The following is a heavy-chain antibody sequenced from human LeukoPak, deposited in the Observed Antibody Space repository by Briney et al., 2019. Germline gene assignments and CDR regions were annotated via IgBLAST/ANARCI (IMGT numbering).Heavy chain of an antibody. V-gene: IGHV4-39*01. J-gene: IGHJ5*02. CDR2: IYYSGST. Sequence: SETLSLTCTVSGGSISSSSYYWGWIRQPPGKGLEWIGSIYYSGSTYYNPSLKSRVTISVDTSKHQFSLKLSSVTAADTAVYYCARRSGSFYCSSTSCPPHWFDPWGQGTLVTVSS. CDR3: ARRSGSFYCSSTSCPPHWFDP. CDR1: GGSISSSSYY. D-gene: IGHD2-2*01.